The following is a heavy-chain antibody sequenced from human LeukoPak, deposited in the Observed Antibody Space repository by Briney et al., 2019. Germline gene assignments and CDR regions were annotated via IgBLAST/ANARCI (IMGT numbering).Heavy chain of an antibody. D-gene: IGHD3-22*01. CDR3: ASREVPSEGEYYYDSSGYNFDY. J-gene: IGHJ4*02. Sequence: HSETLSLTCTISGASIDSYNWSWIRQPAGKGLEWIGRIYTSGSTNYNPSLKSRVTISVDTSKNQFSLKLSSVTAADTAVYYCASREVPSEGEYYYDSSGYNFDYWGQGTLVTVSS. CDR2: IYTSGST. V-gene: IGHV4-4*07. CDR1: GASIDSYN.